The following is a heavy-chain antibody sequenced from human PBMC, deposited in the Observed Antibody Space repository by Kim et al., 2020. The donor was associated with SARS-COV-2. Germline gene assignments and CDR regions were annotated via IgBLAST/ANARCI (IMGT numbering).Heavy chain of an antibody. CDR3: ARTKRITIFGVVQWFDP. Sequence: LKSRVTKSVDTSKNQFSLKLSSVTAADTAVYYCARTKRITIFGVVQWFDPWGQGTLVTVSS. V-gene: IGHV4-30-2*05. J-gene: IGHJ5*02. D-gene: IGHD3-3*01.